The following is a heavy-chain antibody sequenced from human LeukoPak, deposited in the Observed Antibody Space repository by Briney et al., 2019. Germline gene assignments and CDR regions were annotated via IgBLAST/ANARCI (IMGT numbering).Heavy chain of an antibody. CDR2: INHSGST. CDR1: GGSFSGYY. Sequence: SETLSLTCAVYGGSFSGYYWSWIRQPPGKGLEWMGEINHSGSTNYNPSLKSRVTISVDTSKNQFSLKLSSVTAADTAVYYCARGRITMVRGVIKAVSADLDYWGQGTLVTVSS. CDR3: ARGRITMVRGVIKAVSADLDY. V-gene: IGHV4-34*01. D-gene: IGHD3-10*01. J-gene: IGHJ4*02.